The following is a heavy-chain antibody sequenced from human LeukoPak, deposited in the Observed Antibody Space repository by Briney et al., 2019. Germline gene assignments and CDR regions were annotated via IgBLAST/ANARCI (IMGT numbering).Heavy chain of an antibody. Sequence: GASVKVSCKTSGYTFTHYGISRVRQAPGQGLEWMGGIIPIFGTANYAQKFQGRVTITADESTSTAYMELSSLRSEDTAVYYCARLREASYYYMDVWGKGTTVTVSS. V-gene: IGHV1-69*13. CDR1: GYTFTHYG. J-gene: IGHJ6*03. D-gene: IGHD3-16*01. CDR2: IIPIFGTA. CDR3: ARLREASYYYMDV.